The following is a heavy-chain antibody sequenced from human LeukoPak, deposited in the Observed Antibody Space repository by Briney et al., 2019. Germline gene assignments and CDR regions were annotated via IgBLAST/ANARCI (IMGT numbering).Heavy chain of an antibody. CDR2: INPNSGGT. J-gene: IGHJ4*02. CDR3: ARELVATMQTLDY. V-gene: IGHV1-2*02. Sequence: GASVKVSCKASGYTFTGYYMHWVRQAPGQGPEWMGWINPNSGGTNYAQKFQGRVTMTRDTSISTAYMELSRLRSDDTAIYYCARELVATMQTLDYWGRGTLVTVSS. CDR1: GYTFTGYY. D-gene: IGHD5-24*01.